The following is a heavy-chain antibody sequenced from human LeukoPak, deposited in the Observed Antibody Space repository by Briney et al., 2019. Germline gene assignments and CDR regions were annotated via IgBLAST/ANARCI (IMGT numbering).Heavy chain of an antibody. CDR1: GHSFTNYW. Sequence: GESLKISCKCSGHSFTNYWIGWVRQMPGKGLEWMGVIYVGDSDTISSPSFQGQVTMSADRSISTAYLQWSSLKASDTAMYYCARHVRDSSGWRVLQYWGQGTLVTVSS. V-gene: IGHV5-51*01. J-gene: IGHJ4*02. CDR3: ARHVRDSSGWRVLQY. D-gene: IGHD6-19*01. CDR2: IYVGDSDT.